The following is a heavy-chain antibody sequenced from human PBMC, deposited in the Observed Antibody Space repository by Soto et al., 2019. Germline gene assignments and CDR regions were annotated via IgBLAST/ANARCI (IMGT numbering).Heavy chain of an antibody. V-gene: IGHV1-69*12. J-gene: IGHJ6*02. D-gene: IGHD3-10*01. CDR2: IIPIFGTA. CDR1: GGTFSSYA. CDR3: ASMSRYYGSGSYYGMDV. Sequence: QVQLVQSGAEVKKPGSSVKVSCKASGGTFSSYAISWVRQAPGQGLEWMGGIIPIFGTANYAQKFQGRVTITADESTSTAYMELSRLRSEDTAVYYCASMSRYYGSGSYYGMDVWGQGTTVTVSS.